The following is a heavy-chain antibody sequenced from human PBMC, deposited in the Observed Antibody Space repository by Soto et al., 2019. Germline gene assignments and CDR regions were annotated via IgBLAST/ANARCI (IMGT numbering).Heavy chain of an antibody. J-gene: IGHJ5*02. CDR2: IIPIFGTA. CDR1: GGTFSSYA. V-gene: IGHV1-69*13. CDR3: ARDGIVVVPAAKRGGSWFDP. Sequence: AASVKVSCKASGGTFSSYAISWVRQAPGQGLEWMGGIIPIFGTANYAQKFQGRVTITADESTSTAYMELSSLRSEDTAVYYCARDGIVVVPAAKRGGSWFDPWGQGTLVTVSS. D-gene: IGHD2-2*01.